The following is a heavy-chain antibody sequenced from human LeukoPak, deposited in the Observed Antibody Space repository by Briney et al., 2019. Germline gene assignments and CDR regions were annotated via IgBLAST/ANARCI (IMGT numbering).Heavy chain of an antibody. Sequence: GASVKVSCKASGGTFSSNAIRWVRLAPGQGPEWMGGIIPMLGSTIYVEKFQDRVTITADKSSSTCYMELSSLRSEDTAVYYCAREAADSSGYSMWWYFDLWGRGTLVTVSS. CDR1: GGTFSSNA. CDR2: IIPMLGST. J-gene: IGHJ2*01. D-gene: IGHD3-22*01. V-gene: IGHV1-69*06. CDR3: AREAADSSGYSMWWYFDL.